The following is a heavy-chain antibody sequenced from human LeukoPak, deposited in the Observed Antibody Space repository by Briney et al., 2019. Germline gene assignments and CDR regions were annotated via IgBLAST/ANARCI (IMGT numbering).Heavy chain of an antibody. J-gene: IGHJ5*02. CDR2: ISGSGGST. Sequence: GGSLRLSCAASGFTFSSYAMSWVRQAPGKGLEWVPAISGSGGSTYYADSVKGRFTISRDNSKNTLYLQMNSLRAEDTAVYYCAKADSRDGYNYWFDPWGQGTLVTVSS. V-gene: IGHV3-23*01. CDR3: AKADSRDGYNYWFDP. CDR1: GFTFSSYA. D-gene: IGHD5-24*01.